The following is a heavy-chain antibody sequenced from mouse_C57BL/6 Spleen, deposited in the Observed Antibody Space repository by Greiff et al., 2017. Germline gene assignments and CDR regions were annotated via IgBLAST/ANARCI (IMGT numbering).Heavy chain of an antibody. CDR2: IYPSDSET. Sequence: QVQLQQPGAELVRPGSSVKLSCKASGYTFTSYWMDWVKQRPGQGLEWIGNIYPSDSETHYNQKFKDKATLTVDKSSSTAYMQLSSLTSEDSAVYYCARSGYDYDKDYWYFDVWGTGTTVTVSS. J-gene: IGHJ1*03. D-gene: IGHD2-4*01. CDR1: GYTFTSYW. CDR3: ARSGYDYDKDYWYFDV. V-gene: IGHV1-61*01.